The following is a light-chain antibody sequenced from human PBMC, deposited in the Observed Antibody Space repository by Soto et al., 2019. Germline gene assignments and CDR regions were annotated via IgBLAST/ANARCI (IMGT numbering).Light chain of an antibody. CDR2: SAS. CDR1: QSIGRF. Sequence: DIQMTQSPSSLSASVGDRVTITCRASQSIGRFLNWYQQKPGKAPKHLIYSASVLQIGGPSRVSGSGSWTEFNLTISNLQPEDFATYYCQQSYSTPQTFGQGTKLEIK. V-gene: IGKV1-39*01. J-gene: IGKJ2*01. CDR3: QQSYSTPQT.